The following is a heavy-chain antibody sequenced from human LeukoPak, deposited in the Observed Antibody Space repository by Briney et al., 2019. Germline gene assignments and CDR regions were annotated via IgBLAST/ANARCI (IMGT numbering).Heavy chain of an antibody. CDR1: GYTFTSYG. V-gene: IGHV1-18*01. CDR3: ARGPADYNKLKPGDRDGYNYKSKRTPFDY. Sequence: ASVKVSYKASGYTFTSYGISWVRQAPGQGLEWMGGISAYIGDTNYAQKLQGRVTMTTDTSTSTAYMELRSLRSDDTAVYYCARGPADYNKLKPGDRDGYNYKSKRTPFDYWGQGALVTVSS. CDR2: ISAYIGDT. D-gene: IGHD5-24*01. J-gene: IGHJ4*02.